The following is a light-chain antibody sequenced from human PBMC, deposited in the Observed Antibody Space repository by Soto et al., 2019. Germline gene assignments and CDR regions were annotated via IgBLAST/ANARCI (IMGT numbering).Light chain of an antibody. CDR3: QRYNDVPRT. CDR1: QGISKY. J-gene: IGKJ1*01. V-gene: IGKV1-27*01. CDR2: AAS. Sequence: DIQMTQSPSSLSASVGDRVTITCRASQGISKYLAWYQQKPGNVPKLLISAASTLRSGVPSRFSGSGSGTDFTLTISSLQPEDVATYYCQRYNDVPRTFGQGTKVDIK.